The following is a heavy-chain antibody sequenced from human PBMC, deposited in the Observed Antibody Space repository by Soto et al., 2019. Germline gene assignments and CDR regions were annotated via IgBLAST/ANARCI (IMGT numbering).Heavy chain of an antibody. Sequence: SETLCLTWTVSGGSISSYYWSWIRQPPGKGLEWIGYIYYSGSTNYNPSLKSRVTISVDTSKNQFSLKLSSVTAADTAVYYCARTRCCSSTSCYGINWFDPWGQGTLVTVSS. J-gene: IGHJ5*02. CDR3: ARTRCCSSTSCYGINWFDP. D-gene: IGHD2-2*01. CDR2: IYYSGST. CDR1: GGSISSYY. V-gene: IGHV4-59*01.